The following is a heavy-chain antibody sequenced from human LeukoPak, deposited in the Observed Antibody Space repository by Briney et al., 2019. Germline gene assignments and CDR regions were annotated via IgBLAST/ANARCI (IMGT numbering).Heavy chain of an antibody. D-gene: IGHD6-13*01. V-gene: IGHV1-69*04. CDR2: INPILGIA. CDR3: ARPRPVSSQGLDY. CDR1: GGTFSSYA. J-gene: IGHJ4*02. Sequence: SVKVSCKASGGTFSSYAISWVRQAPGQGLEWMGRINPILGIANYAQKFQGRVTITADKSTSTAYMELSSLRSEDTAVYYCARPRPVSSQGLDYWGQGTLVTVSS.